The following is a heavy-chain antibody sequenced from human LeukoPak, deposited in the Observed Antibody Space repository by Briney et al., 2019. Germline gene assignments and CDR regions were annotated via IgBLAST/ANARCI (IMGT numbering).Heavy chain of an antibody. CDR2: ISHIGNA. CDR1: GGSFSDYY. V-gene: IGHV4-34*01. CDR3: ARGVQKSGWYLDS. Sequence: SETLSLTCGVHGGSFSDYYWTWIRQPPGRGLEWIGEISHIGNAIYSPSLTSRVTISIDTSHNQFSLKLTSVTAAATALYYCARGVQKSGWYLDSWGQGTLVTVSS. J-gene: IGHJ4*02. D-gene: IGHD6-19*01.